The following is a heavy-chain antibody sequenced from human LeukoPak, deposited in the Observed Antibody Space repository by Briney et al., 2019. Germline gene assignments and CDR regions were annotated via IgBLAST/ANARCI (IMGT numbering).Heavy chain of an antibody. CDR1: GFILSNSA. CDR2: FSGPGKT. J-gene: IGHJ3*02. CDR3: AKAWWSTSSGGDCI. D-gene: IGHD6-6*01. Sequence: GGSLRLSCAASGFILSNSAMSWVRQAPGKGLEWVSGFSGPGKTYYADSVKGRFTISRDTSKSTLYLQINSLRAEDTAVYYCAKAWWSTSSGGDCIWGQGTMVTVSS. V-gene: IGHV3-23*01.